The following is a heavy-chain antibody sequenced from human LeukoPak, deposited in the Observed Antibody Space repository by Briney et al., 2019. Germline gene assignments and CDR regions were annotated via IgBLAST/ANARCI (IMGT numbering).Heavy chain of an antibody. D-gene: IGHD2-2*01. CDR1: GFTVISNY. V-gene: IGHV3-66*01. CDR2: IYPGGST. J-gene: IGHJ4*02. CDR3: ARSGTRYCTGTSCRSYIDY. Sequence: PGGSLRLSCAASGFTVISNYISWVRQAPGKGLEWVSLIYPGGSTNYADSVNARFTITREDSEATLYIKMNSMRAEDTAVYYCARSGTRYCTGTSCRSYIDYWGQGTLVTVSS.